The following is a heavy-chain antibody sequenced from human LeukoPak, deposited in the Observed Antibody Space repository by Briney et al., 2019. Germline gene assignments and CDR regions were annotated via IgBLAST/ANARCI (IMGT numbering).Heavy chain of an antibody. CDR1: GFTFSSYG. Sequence: PGGSLRLSCAASGFTFSSYGMHWVRQAPGKGLECVSVISGSGDATNYADSVKGRFTISRDNSKSTLYVQMNSLRAEDTAVYYCAKSTSFYLDSWGQGTLVTVSS. CDR3: AKSTSFYLDS. J-gene: IGHJ4*02. V-gene: IGHV3-23*01. CDR2: ISGSGDAT.